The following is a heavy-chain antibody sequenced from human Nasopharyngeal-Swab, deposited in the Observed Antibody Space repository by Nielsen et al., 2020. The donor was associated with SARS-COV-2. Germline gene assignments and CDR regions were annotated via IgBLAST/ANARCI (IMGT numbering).Heavy chain of an antibody. D-gene: IGHD4-23*01. J-gene: IGHJ3*02. Sequence: GESLKISCAASGFTFSSYSMNWVRQAPGKGLEWVSYISSSSSTIYYADSVKGRFTISRDNAKNSLHLQMNSLRAEDTAVYYCARALRWGAFDIWGQGTMVTVSS. CDR1: GFTFSSYS. CDR2: ISSSSSTI. V-gene: IGHV3-48*04. CDR3: ARALRWGAFDI.